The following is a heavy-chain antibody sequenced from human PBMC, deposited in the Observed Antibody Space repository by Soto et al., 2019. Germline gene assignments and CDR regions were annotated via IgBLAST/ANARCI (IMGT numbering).Heavy chain of an antibody. CDR1: GFTFSSYW. CDR3: ARARPWYFDL. D-gene: IGHD6-6*01. Sequence: EVQLVESGGGLVQPGGSLRLSCAASGFTFSSYWMHWVRQAPGKGLVWVSRINSDGSSTSYADSVKGRFTISRDNAKNTQYLQMNSPRDEDTAVYYCARARPWYFDLWGRGTLVTVSS. CDR2: INSDGSST. J-gene: IGHJ2*01. V-gene: IGHV3-74*01.